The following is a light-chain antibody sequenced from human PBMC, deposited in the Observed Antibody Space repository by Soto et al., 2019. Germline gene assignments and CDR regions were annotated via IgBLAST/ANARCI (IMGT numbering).Light chain of an antibody. J-gene: IGKJ5*01. CDR1: QSISSW. CDR3: QQYNSYLIT. Sequence: DIQMTQSPSTLSASVGDRVTITCRASQSISSWLAWYQQKPGKAPKLLIYKASSLESGVPSRFSGSGSGTEFTLTISSLQPDDFATYYCQQYNSYLITFGQGTRLAIK. CDR2: KAS. V-gene: IGKV1-5*03.